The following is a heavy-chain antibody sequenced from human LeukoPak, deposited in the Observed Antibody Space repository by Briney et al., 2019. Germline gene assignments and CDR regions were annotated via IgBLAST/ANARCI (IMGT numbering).Heavy chain of an antibody. CDR2: IYTSGST. J-gene: IGHJ4*02. CDR3: ARGYSSDY. V-gene: IGHV4-61*02. D-gene: IGHD5-18*01. Sequence: SQTLSLTCTVSGGSISSGSYYWSWIRQPAGKGLEWIGRIYTSGSTNYNPSLKSRVTISVDTSKNQFSLKLSSVTAADTAVYYCARGYSSDYWGQGTLVTVSS. CDR1: GGSISSGSYY.